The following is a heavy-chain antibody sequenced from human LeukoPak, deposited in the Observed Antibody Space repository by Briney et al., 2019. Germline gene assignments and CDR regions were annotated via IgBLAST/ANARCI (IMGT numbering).Heavy chain of an antibody. CDR1: GFTFRSYG. Sequence: PGGSLRLSCVASGFTFRSYGIHWVRQAPGKGLEWLAFIWYDEITKNYADSVKGRFTISRDNSKNTLYVQLNSLRPDDTAVYYCARGHYDSSGYSLCDWGQGTLVTVSS. V-gene: IGHV3-30*02. J-gene: IGHJ4*02. CDR3: ARGHYDSSGYSLCD. D-gene: IGHD3-22*01. CDR2: IWYDEITK.